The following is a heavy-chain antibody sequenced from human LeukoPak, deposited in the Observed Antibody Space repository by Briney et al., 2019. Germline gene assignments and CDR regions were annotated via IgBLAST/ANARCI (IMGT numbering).Heavy chain of an antibody. J-gene: IGHJ4*02. Sequence: SETLSLTCTVSGGSISSYYWSWIRQPPGKGLEWIGYIYYSGSTNYNPSLKSRVTISVDTSKNQFSLKLSSVTAADTAVYYCARQGSITMIVVVNYYFDYWGQGTLVTVSS. V-gene: IGHV4-59*08. D-gene: IGHD3-22*01. CDR3: ARQGSITMIVVVNYYFDY. CDR1: GGSISSYY. CDR2: IYYSGST.